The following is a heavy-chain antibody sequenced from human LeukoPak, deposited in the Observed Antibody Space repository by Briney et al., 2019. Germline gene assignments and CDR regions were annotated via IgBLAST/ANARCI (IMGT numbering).Heavy chain of an antibody. CDR2: ISGSGTIT. D-gene: IGHD6-6*01. J-gene: IGHJ4*02. CDR1: GFTFSRYA. Sequence: GGSLRLSCAASGFTFSRYAMSWVRQAPGKGLEWVSAISGSGTITYYADPVKGRFTISRDNSKDTLYLQVNSLRAEDTAIYFCAILTTHSSSSQFDYWGQGTLVTVSS. CDR3: AILTTHSSSSQFDY. V-gene: IGHV3-23*01.